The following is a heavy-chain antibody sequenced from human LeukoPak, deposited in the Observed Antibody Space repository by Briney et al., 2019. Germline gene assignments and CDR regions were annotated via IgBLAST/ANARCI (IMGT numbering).Heavy chain of an antibody. D-gene: IGHD6-19*01. Sequence: SVKVSCKASGGTFSSYAISWVRQAPGQGLEWMGRIIPIFGTANYAQKFQGRVTITTDESTCTAYMELSSLRSEDTAVYYCARDGVEQQWLETKVLAYWGQGTLVTVSS. CDR2: IIPIFGTA. J-gene: IGHJ4*02. CDR3: ARDGVEQQWLETKVLAY. V-gene: IGHV1-69*05. CDR1: GGTFSSYA.